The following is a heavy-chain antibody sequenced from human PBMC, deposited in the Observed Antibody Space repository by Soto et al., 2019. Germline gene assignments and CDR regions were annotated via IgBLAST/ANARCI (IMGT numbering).Heavy chain of an antibody. Sequence: QVQLVESGGGVVQPGRSLRLSCAASGFTFSSYAMHWVRQAPGKGLEWVAVISYDGSNKYYADSVKGRFNISSDNSENTLYLQMNSLRTEDTAVYYCASQEPEYGGYYFYWGQGTLVTVS. J-gene: IGHJ4*02. CDR2: ISYDGSNK. V-gene: IGHV3-30-3*01. CDR3: ASQEPEYGGYYFY. D-gene: IGHD3-22*01. CDR1: GFTFSSYA.